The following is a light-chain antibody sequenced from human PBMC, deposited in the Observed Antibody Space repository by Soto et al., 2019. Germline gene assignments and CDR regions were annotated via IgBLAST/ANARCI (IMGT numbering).Light chain of an antibody. V-gene: IGLV2-14*01. CDR3: SSYTSSSTLV. J-gene: IGLJ2*01. CDR2: EVS. CDR1: SSDVGGYNY. Sequence: QSVLTQPASVSGSPGQSITISCTGTSSDVGGYNYVSWYQQHPGKAPKLMIYEVSNRPSGVSNRFSGSKSGNTASLTISGXXXXXXXDYYCSSYTSSSTLVFGGGTKLTVL.